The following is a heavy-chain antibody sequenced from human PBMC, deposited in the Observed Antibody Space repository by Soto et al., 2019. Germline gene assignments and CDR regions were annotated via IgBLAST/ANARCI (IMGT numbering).Heavy chain of an antibody. Sequence: GGSLRLSCAASGFTFSSYSMNWVRQAPGKGLEWVSSISSSSSYIYYADSVKGRFTISRDNAKNSLYLQMNSLRAEDTAVYYCARDRIVATIVQYYMDVWGKGTTVTVSS. CDR1: GFTFSSYS. V-gene: IGHV3-21*01. D-gene: IGHD5-12*01. CDR2: ISSSSSYI. J-gene: IGHJ6*03. CDR3: ARDRIVATIVQYYMDV.